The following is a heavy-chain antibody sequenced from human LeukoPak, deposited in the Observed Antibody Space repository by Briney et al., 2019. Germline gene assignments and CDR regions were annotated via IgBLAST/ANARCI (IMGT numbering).Heavy chain of an antibody. D-gene: IGHD1-26*01. CDR3: RSNGSYLYFDS. J-gene: IGHJ4*02. CDR1: GFSFSSYG. Sequence: PGGSLRLSCAASGFSFSSYGMSWVRQAPGKGLEWISAITGSGGTTYYADSVEGRFTISRDNSKNTLYLQVNSLRAEDTAVLCQRSNGSYLYFDSWGQGTLVTVSS. CDR2: ITGSGGTT. V-gene: IGHV3-23*01.